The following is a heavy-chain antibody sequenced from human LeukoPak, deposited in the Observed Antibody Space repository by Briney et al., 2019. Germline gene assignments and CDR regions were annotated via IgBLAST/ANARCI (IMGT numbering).Heavy chain of an antibody. D-gene: IGHD3-22*01. V-gene: IGHV3-48*04. CDR1: GFTFSSYS. J-gene: IGHJ4*02. Sequence: GGSLRLSCAASGFTFSSYSMNWVRQAPGKGLEWVSYISSSSSTIYYADSVKGRFTISRDNAKNSLYLQMNSLRAEDTAVYYCARMNLSSGFDYWGQGTLVTVSS. CDR3: ARMNLSSGFDY. CDR2: ISSSSSTI.